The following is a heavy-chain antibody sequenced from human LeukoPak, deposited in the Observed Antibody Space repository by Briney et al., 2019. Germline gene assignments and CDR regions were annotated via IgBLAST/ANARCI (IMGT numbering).Heavy chain of an antibody. D-gene: IGHD6-19*01. CDR2: IDSEGSST. J-gene: IGHJ4*01. CDR1: GFRFSGYW. CDR3: ARALRLAVNLDY. V-gene: IGHV3-74*01. Sequence: PGGSLRLSCVASGFRFSGYWMHWVRQAPGKGLVWVSHIDSEGSSTNYADSVKGRLTISRDNAKNTLYLQMNSLRAEDTAVYYCARALRLAVNLDYWGQGTLVTVSS.